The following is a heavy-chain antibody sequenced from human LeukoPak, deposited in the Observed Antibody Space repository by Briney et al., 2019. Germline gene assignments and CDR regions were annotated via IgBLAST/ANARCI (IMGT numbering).Heavy chain of an antibody. CDR2: IYTSGST. V-gene: IGHV4-4*07. D-gene: IGHD6-13*01. CDR1: GGSISSYY. CDR3: ARALAAAGTNWFDP. J-gene: IGHJ5*02. Sequence: KASETLSLTCTVSGGSISSYYWSWIRQPAGKGLEWIGRIYTSGSTNYNPSLKSRVTISVDTSKNQFSLKLSSVTAADTAVYYCARALAAAGTNWFDPWGQGTLVTVSS.